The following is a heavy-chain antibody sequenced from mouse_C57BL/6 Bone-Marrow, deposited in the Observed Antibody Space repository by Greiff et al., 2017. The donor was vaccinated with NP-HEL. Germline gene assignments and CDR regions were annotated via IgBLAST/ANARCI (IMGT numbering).Heavy chain of an antibody. CDR3: AREALCETWFAY. Sequence: QMQLKQSGPGLVQPSQSLSITCTVSGFSLTSYGVHWVRQSPGKGLEWLGVIWSGGSTDYTAAFISRLSISKDNSKSQVFFKMNSLQADDTAIYYCAREALCETWFAYWGQGTLVTVSA. CDR1: GFSLTSYG. V-gene: IGHV2-2*01. J-gene: IGHJ3*01. CDR2: IWSGGST. D-gene: IGHD6-5*01.